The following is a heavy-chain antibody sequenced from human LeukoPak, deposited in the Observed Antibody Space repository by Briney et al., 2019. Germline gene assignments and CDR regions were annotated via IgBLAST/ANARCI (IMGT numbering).Heavy chain of an antibody. CDR3: ARDGVEQTDY. Sequence: GRSLRLSCAASGFTFDDYAMHWVRQAPGKGLEWVSGISWNSGSIGYADSVKGRFTISRDNAKNSLYLQMNSLRAEDTAVYYCARDGVEQTDYWGQGTLVTVSS. V-gene: IGHV3-9*01. CDR1: GFTFDDYA. J-gene: IGHJ4*02. CDR2: ISWNSGSI. D-gene: IGHD6-13*01.